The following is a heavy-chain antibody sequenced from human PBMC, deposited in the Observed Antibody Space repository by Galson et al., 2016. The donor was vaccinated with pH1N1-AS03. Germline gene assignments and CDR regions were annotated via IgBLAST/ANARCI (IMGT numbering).Heavy chain of an antibody. V-gene: IGHV3-30*03. J-gene: IGHJ4*02. Sequence: SLRLSCAASGFTFSIYGIHWVRQAPGKGLEWVAVISYDGSNKYYADSVKGRFTISRDNSNNRLYLQMNSLRSEDTAVYYCARDAPPPGDSDSSGIFDHWGQGTLVTVSS. D-gene: IGHD3-22*01. CDR1: GFTFSIYG. CDR3: ARDAPPPGDSDSSGIFDH. CDR2: ISYDGSNK.